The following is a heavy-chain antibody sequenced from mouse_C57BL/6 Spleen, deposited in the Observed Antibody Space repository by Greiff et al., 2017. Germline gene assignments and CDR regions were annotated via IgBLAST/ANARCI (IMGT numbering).Heavy chain of an antibody. V-gene: IGHV2-5*01. J-gene: IGHJ4*01. CDR1: GFSLTSYG. CDR3: AKILPYDYDGGYAMDY. Sequence: QLKQSGPGLVQPSQSLSITCTVSGFSLTSYGVHWVRQSPGKSLEWLGVIWRGGSTDYNAAFMSRLSITKDNSKSQVFFKMNSLQADDTAIYYCAKILPYDYDGGYAMDYWGQRTSVTISS. D-gene: IGHD2-4*01. CDR2: IWRGGST.